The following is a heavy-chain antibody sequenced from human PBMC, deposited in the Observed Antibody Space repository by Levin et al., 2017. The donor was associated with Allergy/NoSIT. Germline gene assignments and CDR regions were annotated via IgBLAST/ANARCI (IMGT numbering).Heavy chain of an antibody. CDR1: GIIFSNHG. CDR3: AKDRGFSYGYGFDS. D-gene: IGHD5-18*01. CDR2: ISATGGSY. V-gene: IGHV3-23*01. Sequence: GGSLRLSCEARGIIFSNHGMSWVRQAPGKGLEWVAAISATGGSYYYAGSVKGRFTVSRDHSKNTLFLQMNSLRGDDTAVYYCAKDRGFSYGYGFDSWGQGTLVTVSS. J-gene: IGHJ4*02.